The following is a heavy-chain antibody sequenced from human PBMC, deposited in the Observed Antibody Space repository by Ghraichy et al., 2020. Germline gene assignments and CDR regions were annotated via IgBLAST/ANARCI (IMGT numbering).Heavy chain of an antibody. D-gene: IGHD3-22*01. CDR2: ISGSGGST. J-gene: IGHJ6*02. Sequence: GGSLRLSCAASGFTFSSYAMSWVRQAPGKGLEWVSAISGSGGSTYYADSVKGRFTISRDNSKNTLYLQMNSLRAEDTAVYYCAVSNYYDSYGMDVWGQGTTVTVSS. V-gene: IGHV3-23*01. CDR3: AVSNYYDSYGMDV. CDR1: GFTFSSYA.